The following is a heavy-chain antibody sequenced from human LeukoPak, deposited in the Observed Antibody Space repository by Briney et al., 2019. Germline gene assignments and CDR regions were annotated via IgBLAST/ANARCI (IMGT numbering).Heavy chain of an antibody. J-gene: IGHJ4*02. D-gene: IGHD2-21*02. Sequence: ASVKVSCKASGSTFTSYDINWVRQATGQGLEWMGWVSPKSGNTGYAQKFQGRVTVTRNTSINTAYMELSSLRSEDTAVYYCARESSSIGYIVVVTTTLDYWGQGTLVTVSS. CDR1: GSTFTSYD. V-gene: IGHV1-8*03. CDR2: VSPKSGNT. CDR3: ARESSSIGYIVVVTTTLDY.